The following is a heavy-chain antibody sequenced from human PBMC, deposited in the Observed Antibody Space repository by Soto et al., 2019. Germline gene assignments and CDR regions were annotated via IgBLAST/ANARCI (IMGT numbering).Heavy chain of an antibody. J-gene: IGHJ5*02. CDR3: ARSPSDIVVTGSWFDP. CDR1: GYTFISYG. Sequence: QVHLVQSGAEVKKPGASVRVSCKASGYTFISYGISWVRQAPGQGLEWMGWISADNGNTNYAQKFQGRVTMTTDTATSTAYMELRSLRSDDTAVYYCARSPSDIVVTGSWFDPWGQGTLVTVSS. V-gene: IGHV1-18*04. D-gene: IGHD5-12*01. CDR2: ISADNGNT.